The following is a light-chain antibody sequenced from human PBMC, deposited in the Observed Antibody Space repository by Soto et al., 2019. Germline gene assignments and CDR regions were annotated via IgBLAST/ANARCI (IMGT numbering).Light chain of an antibody. CDR3: QQYDSSPRT. CDR1: QSVSSNY. Sequence: EIVMTQSPATLSVSPGERATLSCRASQSVSSNYLAWYQQKPGQAPRLLIYGASTRATGIPARFSGRGSGTDFTLTINRLEPEDFAVYYCQQYDSSPRTFGQGTKVDIK. CDR2: GAS. V-gene: IGKV3-20*01. J-gene: IGKJ1*01.